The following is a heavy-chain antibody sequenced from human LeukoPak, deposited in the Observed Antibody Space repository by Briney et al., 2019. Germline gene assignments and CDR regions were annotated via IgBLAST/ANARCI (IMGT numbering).Heavy chain of an antibody. D-gene: IGHD3-16*01. V-gene: IGHV3-53*01. CDR3: ASHWGGY. CDR1: GFTVSSNY. CDR2: IYDSGTT. Sequence: GGSLRLSCAASGFTVSSNYMSWVRQAPGKGLEWVSIIYDSGTTHYADSVEGRFTISRDNLKNTLYLQMNSLRAEDTAVYYCASHWGGYWGQGTLVTVSS. J-gene: IGHJ4*02.